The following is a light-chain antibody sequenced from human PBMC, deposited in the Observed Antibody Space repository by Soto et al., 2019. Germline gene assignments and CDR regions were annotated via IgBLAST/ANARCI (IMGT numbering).Light chain of an antibody. J-gene: IGLJ2*01. CDR1: SSNIGNNY. Sequence: QSVLTQPPSVSAAPGQKVTISCSGSSSNIGNNYVSWYQQLPGTAPKLLIYDVTKRPSGVPDRFSGSKSGNTASLIISGLQAADEAEYYCCCCSYAGSSSFRVLFGGGTQLTVL. CDR2: DVT. V-gene: IGLV1-51*01. CDR3: CCCSYAGSSSFRVL.